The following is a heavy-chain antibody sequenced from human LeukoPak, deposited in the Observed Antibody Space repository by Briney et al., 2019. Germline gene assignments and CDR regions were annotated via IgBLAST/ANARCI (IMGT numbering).Heavy chain of an antibody. CDR3: ARTAGWSYGFDY. V-gene: IGHV4-59*12. Sequence: PSETLSLTCTVSGGSISSYYWSWIRQPPGKRLEWIGYIYHSGSTNYNSSLKSRVTISGDTSKNQFSLKLNSVTAADTAVYYCARTAGWSYGFDYWGQGTLVTVSS. D-gene: IGHD5-18*01. CDR2: IYHSGST. J-gene: IGHJ4*02. CDR1: GGSISSYY.